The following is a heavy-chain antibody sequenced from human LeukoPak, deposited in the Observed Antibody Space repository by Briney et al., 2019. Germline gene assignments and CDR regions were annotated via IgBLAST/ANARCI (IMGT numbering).Heavy chain of an antibody. J-gene: IGHJ4*02. CDR3: ARDIMQRHYGSGSWKYFDY. Sequence: ASVKVSCKAPGYTFTGYYMHWVRQAPGQGLEWMGWTNPSGGSTSYAQKFQGRVTMTRDMSTSTVYMELSSLRSEDTAVYYCARDIMQRHYGSGSWKYFDYWGQGTLVTVSS. D-gene: IGHD3-10*01. V-gene: IGHV1-46*01. CDR2: TNPSGGST. CDR1: GYTFTGYY.